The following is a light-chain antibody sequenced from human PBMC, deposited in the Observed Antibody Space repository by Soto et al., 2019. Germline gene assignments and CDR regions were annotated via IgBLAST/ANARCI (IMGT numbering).Light chain of an antibody. J-gene: IGKJ4*01. CDR1: QSVNNAY. CDR2: DAS. Sequence: EIVLTQSPGTLSLSPGERDTLSCRASQSVNNAYLAWYQQKPGQAPRLLIYDASKRATGIPDRFSGSGSGTDFTLTISRLEPEDFAVYYCQQYGTSVLTFGGGTKVEIK. V-gene: IGKV3-20*01. CDR3: QQYGTSVLT.